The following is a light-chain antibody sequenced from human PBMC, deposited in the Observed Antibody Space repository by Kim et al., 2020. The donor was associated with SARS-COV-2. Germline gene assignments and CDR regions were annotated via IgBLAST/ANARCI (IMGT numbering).Light chain of an antibody. CDR1: SSNVGSNY. CDR2: RNN. J-gene: IGLJ1*01. CDR3: AAWDDSLSGFYV. Sequence: QEVNISWSGTSSNVGSNYVYWYQQLPGTAPKLLIYRNNRRPSGVPDRFSGSKSGASASLAISGLRSEDEADYYCAAWDDSLSGFYVFGTGTKVTVL. V-gene: IGLV1-47*01.